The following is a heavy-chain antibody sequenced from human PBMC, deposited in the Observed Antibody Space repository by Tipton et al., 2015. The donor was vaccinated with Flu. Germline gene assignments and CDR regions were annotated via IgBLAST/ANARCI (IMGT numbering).Heavy chain of an antibody. CDR1: GFTVSTNH. Sequence: SLRLYCAASGFTVSTNHMSWVRQAPGKGLEWVSLIYSGGSTYYADSVKGRFTISRDNSKNTLYLQMSSLSAEDTAVYYCATDLWGPGTRVTVSS. V-gene: IGHV3-53*01. CDR3: ATDL. J-gene: IGHJ3*01. CDR2: IYSGGST.